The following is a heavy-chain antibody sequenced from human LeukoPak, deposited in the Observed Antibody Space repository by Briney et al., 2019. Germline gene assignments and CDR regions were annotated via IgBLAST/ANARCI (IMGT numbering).Heavy chain of an antibody. D-gene: IGHD3-9*01. V-gene: IGHV3-11*01. J-gene: IGHJ3*02. CDR1: GFTFSDYY. Sequence: GGSLRLSCAASGFTFSDYYMSWIRQAPGKGLEWVSYISSSGSTIYYADSVKGRFTISRDNAKNSLYLQMNSLRAEDTALYHCARAYYDILTGYDAFDIWGQGTMVTVSS. CDR2: ISSSGSTI. CDR3: ARAYYDILTGYDAFDI.